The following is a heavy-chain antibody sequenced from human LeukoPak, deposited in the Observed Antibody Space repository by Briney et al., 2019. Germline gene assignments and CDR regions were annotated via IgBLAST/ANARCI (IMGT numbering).Heavy chain of an antibody. D-gene: IGHD4-17*01. CDR2: IIPTFGTA. V-gene: IGHV1-69*05. CDR1: GGTFSSYA. Sequence: SVKVSCKASGGTFSSYAISWVRQAPGQGLEWMGGIIPTFGTANYAQKFQGRVTITTDESTSTAYMEPSSLRSEDTAVYYCARWVGGYGDPPYYYYYYYMDVWGKGTTVTVSS. CDR3: ARWVGGYGDPPYYYYYYYMDV. J-gene: IGHJ6*03.